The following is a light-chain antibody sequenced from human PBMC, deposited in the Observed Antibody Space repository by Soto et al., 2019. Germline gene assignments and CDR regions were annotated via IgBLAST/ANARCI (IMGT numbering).Light chain of an antibody. CDR1: NVGSQS. CDR3: QVWDSDSDHHV. J-gene: IGLJ1*01. Sequence: SYELTQPPSVSVAPGQTARITCGGNNVGSQSVHWYQQKSGQAPVLVVNDNSDRPSGIPERFSGSNSGNTATLTISRAEVGDEADYYCQVWDSDSDHHVFGTGTKLTVL. V-gene: IGLV3-21*02. CDR2: DNS.